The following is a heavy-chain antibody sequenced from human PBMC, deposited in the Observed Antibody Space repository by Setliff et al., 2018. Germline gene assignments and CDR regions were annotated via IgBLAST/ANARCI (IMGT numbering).Heavy chain of an antibody. J-gene: IGHJ2*01. V-gene: IGHV4-31*03. Sequence: SETLSLTCIVSGASITSEAYYWSWIRQYPGKGLEWIGYIYYSGSTYYNPSLQSRVTVSLDSSENHFSLELTSVTAADTAVYFCARSRTTAVKGGVFAVWGRGTLVTVSS. D-gene: IGHD1-7*01. CDR3: ARSRTTAVKGGVFAV. CDR2: IYYSGST. CDR1: GASITSEAYY.